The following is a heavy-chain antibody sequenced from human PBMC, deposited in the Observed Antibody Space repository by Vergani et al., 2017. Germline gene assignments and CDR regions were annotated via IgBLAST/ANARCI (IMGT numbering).Heavy chain of an antibody. CDR1: GFTFSSYR. CDR3: ARGGTKTIRDYNDSSSYTSGHDY. D-gene: IGHD3-22*01. Sequence: EVQLVESGGGLVKPGGSLRLSCAASGFTFSSYRMNWVRQAPGKGLEWVSSISSSSSYIYYADAVKGRFTIYRDNAKNSLYLQMNSLRAEDTAVYYCARGGTKTIRDYNDSSSYTSGHDYGGQGTLVTVSS. V-gene: IGHV3-21*01. CDR2: ISSSSSYI. J-gene: IGHJ4*02.